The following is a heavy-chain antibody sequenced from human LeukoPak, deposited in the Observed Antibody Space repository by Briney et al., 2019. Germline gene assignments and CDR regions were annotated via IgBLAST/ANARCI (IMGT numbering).Heavy chain of an antibody. D-gene: IGHD5-12*01. Sequence: GGSLRLSCAASGFTFSSYAMSWVRQAPGKGLEWVSAISGSGGSTYYADSVKGRFTISRDNSKNTLYLQMNSLRAEDTAVYYCAKTSGYSGYDPYYFDYWGQGTLVTVSS. CDR2: ISGSGGST. V-gene: IGHV3-23*01. CDR1: GFTFSSYA. CDR3: AKTSGYSGYDPYYFDY. J-gene: IGHJ4*02.